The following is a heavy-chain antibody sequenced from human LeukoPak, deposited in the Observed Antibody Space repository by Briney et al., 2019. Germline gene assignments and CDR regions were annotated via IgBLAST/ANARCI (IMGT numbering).Heavy chain of an antibody. CDR1: GGSISSGSYY. CDR2: IYTSGST. J-gene: IGHJ4*02. D-gene: IGHD3-16*02. V-gene: IGHV4-61*02. CDR3: ARERVSLGFDY. Sequence: SETLSLTCTVSGGSISSGSYYWSWIRQPAGKGLEWIGRIYTSGSTNYNPSLKSRVTISVDTSKNQFSLKLSSVTVADTAVYYCARERVSLGFDYWGQGTLVTVSS.